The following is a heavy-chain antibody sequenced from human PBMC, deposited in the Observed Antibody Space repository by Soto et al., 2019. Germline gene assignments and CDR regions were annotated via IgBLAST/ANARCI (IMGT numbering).Heavy chain of an antibody. CDR2: VWYDGGNK. Sequence: QVQLVESGGGVVQPGRSLRLSCAASGFTFSSYGMHWVRQAPGKGLEWVALVWYDGGNKYYADSVKGRFTISRDNSNNTLYLQMNSLRDEDTAVYYCVRAAGYSGNDYVYYGMDVWGQGTTVTVSS. J-gene: IGHJ6*02. CDR1: GFTFSSYG. V-gene: IGHV3-33*01. CDR3: VRAAGYSGNDYVYYGMDV. D-gene: IGHD5-12*01.